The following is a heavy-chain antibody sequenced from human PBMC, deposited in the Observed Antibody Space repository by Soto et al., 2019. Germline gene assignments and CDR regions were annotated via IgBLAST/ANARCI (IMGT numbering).Heavy chain of an antibody. CDR2: INTGNGHT. Sequence: ASVKVSCKASGYTFTAYGIHWVRQAPGQRLEWMGWINTGNGHTKYSQKFQGRVTITRDTSARTAYMELNSLRSEDTAVYYCASRGYDFWSGLDPWGQGTLVTISS. J-gene: IGHJ5*02. V-gene: IGHV1-3*04. CDR1: GYTFTAYG. D-gene: IGHD3-3*01. CDR3: ASRGYDFWSGLDP.